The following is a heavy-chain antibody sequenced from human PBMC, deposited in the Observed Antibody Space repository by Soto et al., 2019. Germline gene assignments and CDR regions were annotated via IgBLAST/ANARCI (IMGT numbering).Heavy chain of an antibody. CDR3: AKDYVEYGDYFDD. Sequence: QVQLVQSGGGVVQPGRSLRLSCAASGFTFSSSGMHWVRQAPGKGPEWVAVISNDGANKYYADSVKGRFTIARDNPRNTLYLQMNSLRTEDTAVYFCAKDYVEYGDYFDDWGQGTLVTVSS. CDR2: ISNDGANK. J-gene: IGHJ4*02. V-gene: IGHV3-30*18. D-gene: IGHD4-17*01. CDR1: GFTFSSSG.